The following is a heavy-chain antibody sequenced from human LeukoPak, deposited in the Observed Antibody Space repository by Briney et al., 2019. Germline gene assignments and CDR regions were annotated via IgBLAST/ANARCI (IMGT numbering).Heavy chain of an antibody. CDR3: ARGRVADSNYYYYYYMDV. CDR1: GGSISSYY. D-gene: IGHD4-11*01. CDR2: IYTTEST. J-gene: IGHJ6*03. V-gene: IGHV4-4*07. Sequence: SETLSLTCTVSGGSISSYYWSWIRQPAGKGLEWIGRIYTTESTNYNPALNSRITMSLDTSKNQFSLKLSSVTAADTAVYYCARGRVADSNYYYYYYMDVWGKGTTVTVSS.